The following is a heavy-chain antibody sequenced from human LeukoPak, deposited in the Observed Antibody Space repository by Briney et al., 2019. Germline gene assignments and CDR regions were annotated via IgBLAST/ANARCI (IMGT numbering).Heavy chain of an antibody. CDR1: GFIVSSNY. CDR3: ARVSYYDYWSGPGNFDY. J-gene: IGHJ4*02. D-gene: IGHD3-3*01. Sequence: QTGGSLRLSCAASGFIVSSNYMSWVRQAPGKGLEWASVIYSGGSTYYADSVKGRFTISSDNSDNTLYLQMNSLRVEDTAVYYCARVSYYDYWSGPGNFDYWGQGTLVTVSS. V-gene: IGHV3-66*01. CDR2: IYSGGST.